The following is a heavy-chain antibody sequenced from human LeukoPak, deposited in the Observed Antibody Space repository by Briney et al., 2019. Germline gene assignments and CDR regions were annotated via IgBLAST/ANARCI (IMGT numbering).Heavy chain of an antibody. V-gene: IGHV1-18*04. CDR1: GYTFTGYY. J-gene: IGHJ4*02. Sequence: ASVKVSCKASGYTFTGYYMHWVRQAPGQGLEWMGWISAYNGNTNYAQKLQGRVTMTTDTSTSTAYMELRSLRSDDTAVYYCARTMGATGAFDYWGQGTLVTVSS. D-gene: IGHD1-26*01. CDR3: ARTMGATGAFDY. CDR2: ISAYNGNT.